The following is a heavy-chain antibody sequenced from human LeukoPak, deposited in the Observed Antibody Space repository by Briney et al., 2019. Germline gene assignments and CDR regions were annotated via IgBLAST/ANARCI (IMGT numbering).Heavy chain of an antibody. J-gene: IGHJ6*03. CDR1: GFTFSDYY. CDR2: ISSSGSTI. CDR3: ARARSVVPAALPDYYYYYMDV. V-gene: IGHV3-11*04. Sequence: PGGSLRLSCAASGFTFSDYYMSWIRQAPGKGLEWVSYISSSGSTIYYADSVKGRFTISRDNAKNSLYLQMNCLRAEDTAVYYCARARSVVPAALPDYYYYYMDVWGKGTTVTVSS. D-gene: IGHD2-2*01.